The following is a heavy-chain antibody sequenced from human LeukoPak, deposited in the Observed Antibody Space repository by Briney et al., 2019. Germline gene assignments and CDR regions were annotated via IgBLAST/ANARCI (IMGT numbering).Heavy chain of an antibody. CDR3: AVTDYDSSGYGPPDY. J-gene: IGHJ4*02. CDR1: GYTFTSYG. Sequence: ASVTVSCKASGYTFTSYGISWVRQAPGQGLEWMGWISAYNGNTNYAQKLQGRVTMTTDTSTSTAYMELRSLRSDDTAVYYCAVTDYDSSGYGPPDYWGQGTLVTVSS. V-gene: IGHV1-18*01. D-gene: IGHD3-22*01. CDR2: ISAYNGNT.